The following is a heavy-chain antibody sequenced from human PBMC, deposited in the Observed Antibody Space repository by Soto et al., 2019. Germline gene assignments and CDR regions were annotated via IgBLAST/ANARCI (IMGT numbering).Heavy chain of an antibody. Sequence: PGGSLRLSCAASGFTFSSYAMSWVRQAPGKGLEWVSGVSGSGGSTYYADSVKGRFTISRDNSKNTLYLQMNSLRAEDTAVYYCAKVLVGVRFGDPYKHYYSMDVWSQGTTVTVSS. D-gene: IGHD3-10*01. CDR2: VSGSGGST. V-gene: IGHV3-23*01. J-gene: IGHJ6*02. CDR3: AKVLVGVRFGDPYKHYYSMDV. CDR1: GFTFSSYA.